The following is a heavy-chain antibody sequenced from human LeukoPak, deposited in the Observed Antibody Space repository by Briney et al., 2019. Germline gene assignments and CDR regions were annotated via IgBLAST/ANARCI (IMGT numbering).Heavy chain of an antibody. V-gene: IGHV3-48*04. CDR1: GFTFSSYS. J-gene: IGHJ4*02. CDR2: ITSSGGTI. D-gene: IGHD6-6*01. CDR3: ARGRRGQLVRGSLHFDY. Sequence: PGGSLRLSCVTSGFTFSSYSMNWVRQAPGKGLEWVAFITSSGGTIYYADSVKGRFTISRDDRKNSLYLQMKSLRSEDTAVYYCARGRRGQLVRGSLHFDYWGQGTLVTVSS.